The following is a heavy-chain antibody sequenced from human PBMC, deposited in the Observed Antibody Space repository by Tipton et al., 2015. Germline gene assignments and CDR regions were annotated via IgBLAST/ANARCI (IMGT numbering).Heavy chain of an antibody. CDR3: ARVPTTVTTYFDY. J-gene: IGHJ4*02. D-gene: IGHD4-17*01. V-gene: IGHV4-61*01. CDR1: GGSVSSGSYY. Sequence: TLSLTCTVSGGSVSSGSYYWSWIRQSPGEGLEWIGYIYYSGSTNYNPSLRSRVAMSMDTSKNQFSLQLNSVTPEDTAVYYCARVPTTVTTYFDYWGQGTLVTVSS. CDR2: IYYSGST.